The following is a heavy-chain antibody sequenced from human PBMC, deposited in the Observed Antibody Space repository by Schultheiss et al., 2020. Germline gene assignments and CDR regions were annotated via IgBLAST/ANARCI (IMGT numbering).Heavy chain of an antibody. V-gene: IGHV4-4*02. Sequence: SETLSLTCTVSGGSISSSNWWSWVRQPPGKGLEWIGEIYHSGSTNYNPSLKSRVTISVDTSKSQFSLKVASVTAADTAVYYCARVRPGDYWGQGTLVTVSS. J-gene: IGHJ4*02. CDR1: GGSISSSNW. CDR2: IYHSGST. CDR3: ARVRPGDY. D-gene: IGHD2-2*01.